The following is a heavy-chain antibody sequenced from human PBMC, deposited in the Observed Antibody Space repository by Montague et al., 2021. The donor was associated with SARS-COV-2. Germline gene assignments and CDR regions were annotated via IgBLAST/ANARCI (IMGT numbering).Heavy chain of an antibody. CDR2: IYYSGST. CDR1: GGSISSSSYY. Sequence: SETLSLTCTVSGGSISSSSYYWGWLRQPPGKGLEWIGSIYYSGSTYYNPSLKSRVTISVDTSKNQFSLKLSSVTAAATAVYYCARHPSGYCSSTSCYVGWGQGTLVTVSS. J-gene: IGHJ4*02. CDR3: ARHPSGYCSSTSCYVG. D-gene: IGHD2-2*01. V-gene: IGHV4-39*01.